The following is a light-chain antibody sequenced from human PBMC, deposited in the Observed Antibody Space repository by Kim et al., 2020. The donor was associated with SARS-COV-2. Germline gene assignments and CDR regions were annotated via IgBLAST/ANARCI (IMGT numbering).Light chain of an antibody. V-gene: IGKV1-6*01. J-gene: IGKJ1*01. CDR3: LQIYNYPWT. Sequence: AIQMTQSPSSLSASVGDSVTITCRASQGIRTDLAWYQQKPGIAPKPLIYAASNLQSGVPSRFSGSGSGTSFALTISSLQPEDFATYYCLQIYNYPWTFGQGTKVDIK. CDR1: QGIRTD. CDR2: AAS.